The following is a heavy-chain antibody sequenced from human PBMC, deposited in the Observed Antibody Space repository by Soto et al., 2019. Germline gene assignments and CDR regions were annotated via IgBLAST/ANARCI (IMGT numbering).Heavy chain of an antibody. V-gene: IGHV4-59*01. CDR1: GGSISGYY. D-gene: IGHD2-21*02. J-gene: IGHJ6*02. Sequence: PSETLSLTCTVSGGSISGYYWSWIRQPPGKGLEWIGYMYNTGSTVYNPSFKSRVTISVDTSKNQFSLKLNSVTVADTAVYYCARDLWGYCGTDCYPLDVWGQGTTVTVSS. CDR2: MYNTGST. CDR3: ARDLWGYCGTDCYPLDV.